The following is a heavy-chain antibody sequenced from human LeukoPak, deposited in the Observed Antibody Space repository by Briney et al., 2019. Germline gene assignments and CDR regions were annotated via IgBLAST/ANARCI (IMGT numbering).Heavy chain of an antibody. Sequence: GGSLRLSCAASGFTFSGYGMQWVRQSPGKGLVWVSRINSEGSSTGYADSVKGRFTTSRDNANNTLYLQMNSLRAEDTAVYFCSKMPLRYYYMDVWGKGTTVTVSS. J-gene: IGHJ6*03. CDR2: INSEGSST. V-gene: IGHV3-74*01. D-gene: IGHD2-2*01. CDR3: SKMPLRYYYMDV. CDR1: GFTFSGYG.